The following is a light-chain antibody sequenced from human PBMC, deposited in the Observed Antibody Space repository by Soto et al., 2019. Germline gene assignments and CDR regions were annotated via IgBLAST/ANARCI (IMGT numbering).Light chain of an antibody. CDR3: SSYAGSPSV. CDR1: SSDVGGYNY. J-gene: IGLJ1*01. Sequence: QSALTQPPSASGSPGQSVTISCTGTSSDVGGYNYVSWYQQHPGKAPKLMIYEVNKRPSGVPDRFSGSKSGNTASLTVSGLQAEDEADYYCSSYAGSPSVFGTGTKLTVL. V-gene: IGLV2-8*01. CDR2: EVN.